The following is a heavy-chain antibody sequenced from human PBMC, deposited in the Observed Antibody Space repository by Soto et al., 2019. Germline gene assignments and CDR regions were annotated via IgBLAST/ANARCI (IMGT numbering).Heavy chain of an antibody. D-gene: IGHD2-2*01. CDR3: ARQGQYQLLGINYYHNYREA. J-gene: IGHJ6*03. CDR1: GGSISSYY. CDR2: IYYSGST. V-gene: IGHV4-59*08. Sequence: SETLSLTCTVSGGSISSYYWSWIRQPPGKGLEWIGYIYYSGSTNYNPSLKSRVTISVDTSKNQFSLKLSSVTAADTAVYYCARQGQYQLLGINYYHNYREAGGKGPPPT.